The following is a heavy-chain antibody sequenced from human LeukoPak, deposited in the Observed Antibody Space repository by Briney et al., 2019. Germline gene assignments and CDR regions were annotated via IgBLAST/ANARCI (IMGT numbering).Heavy chain of an antibody. CDR1: GGSMSSYY. CDR2: IYYSGST. CDR3: AREQRGYSYGYGYYYYYMDV. Sequence: PSETLSLTCTVSGGSMSSYYWSWIRQPPGKGLEWIGYIYYSGSTNYNPSLKSRVTISVDTSKNQFSLKLSSVTAADTAVYYCAREQRGYSYGYGYYYYYMDVWGKGTTVTISS. V-gene: IGHV4-59*01. J-gene: IGHJ6*03. D-gene: IGHD5-18*01.